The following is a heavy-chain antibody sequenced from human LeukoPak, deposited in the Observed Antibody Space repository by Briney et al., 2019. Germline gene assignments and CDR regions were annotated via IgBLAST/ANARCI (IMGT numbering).Heavy chain of an antibody. CDR1: GDSTSSSSYY. CDR3: ERRRYYDSTGYLD. Sequence: SETLSLTCTISGDSTSSSSYYWGWIRQPPGKGLEWIGDIHYRGSTYYNPSLKSRVSISIDTSNNQFSLTLNSVTAADTALYFCERRRYYDSTGYLDWGQGTLVTVSS. J-gene: IGHJ1*01. V-gene: IGHV4-39*01. D-gene: IGHD3-22*01. CDR2: IHYRGST.